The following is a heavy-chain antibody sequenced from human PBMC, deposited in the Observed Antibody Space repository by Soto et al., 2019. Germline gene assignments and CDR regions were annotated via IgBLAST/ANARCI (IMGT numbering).Heavy chain of an antibody. D-gene: IGHD2-21*01. J-gene: IGHJ4*02. CDR3: ARNGMWSSYDY. Sequence: GGSLRLSCAASGFSFSNHWIHWVRQAPGEGLVWVSYIKGDGSSTNYADSVKGRFTISTDTAKNTLYLQMNSVRAEDTALYYCARNGMWSSYDYWGQGVLVTGSS. V-gene: IGHV3-74*01. CDR1: GFSFSNHW. CDR2: IKGDGSST.